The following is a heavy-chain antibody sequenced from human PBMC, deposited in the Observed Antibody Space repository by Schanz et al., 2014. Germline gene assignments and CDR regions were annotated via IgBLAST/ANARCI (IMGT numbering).Heavy chain of an antibody. J-gene: IGHJ4*02. CDR3: AKDLHSNSGNYYSYYFDS. CDR2: ISGRSGTT. D-gene: IGHD3-10*01. CDR1: GFTFSNYA. V-gene: IGHV3-23*01. Sequence: EVHLLESGGGLVQPGGSLRLSCAASGFTFSNYAMSWVRQAPGKGLEWVSTISGRSGTTNYADSVKGRFSISRDNSQNTLYLQMDSLRPEDTAVYFCAKDLHSNSGNYYSYYFDSWGPGALXTVSS.